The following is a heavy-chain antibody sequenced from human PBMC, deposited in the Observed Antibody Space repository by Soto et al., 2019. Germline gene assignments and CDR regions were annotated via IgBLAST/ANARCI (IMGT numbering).Heavy chain of an antibody. CDR3: ARGGICSSTSCYHDKLYYFDY. CDR1: GGSFSGYY. V-gene: IGHV4-34*01. D-gene: IGHD2-2*01. Sequence: SETLSLTCAVYGGSFSGYYWSWIRQPPGKGLEWIGEINHSGSTNYNPSLKSRVTISVDTSKNQFSLKLSSVTAADTAVYYCARGGICSSTSCYHDKLYYFDYWGQGTLVTVSS. J-gene: IGHJ4*02. CDR2: INHSGST.